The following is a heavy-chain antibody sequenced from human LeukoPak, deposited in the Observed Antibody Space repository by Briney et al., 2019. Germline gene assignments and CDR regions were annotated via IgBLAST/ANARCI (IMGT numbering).Heavy chain of an antibody. CDR3: ARGRRTIFGVVNAYYFDY. Sequence: SETLSLTCAVYGGSFSGYYWSWIRQPPGKGLEWIGEINHSGSNNYNPSLKSRVTISVDTSKNQFSLKLSSVTAADTAVYYCARGRRTIFGVVNAYYFDYWGQGTLVTVSS. D-gene: IGHD3-3*01. J-gene: IGHJ4*02. CDR1: GGSFSGYY. V-gene: IGHV4-34*01. CDR2: INHSGSN.